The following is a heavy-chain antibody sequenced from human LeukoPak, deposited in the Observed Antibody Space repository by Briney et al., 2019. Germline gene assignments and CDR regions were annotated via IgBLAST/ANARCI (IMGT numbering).Heavy chain of an antibody. D-gene: IGHD3-10*01. J-gene: IGHJ6*02. CDR3: AKDYYGSGSYRILYSYSGMHV. CDR2: ISYDGRHK. CDR1: GFAFSSYG. Sequence: PGGSLRLSCAASGFAFSSYGMHWVRQAPGKGLEWVALISYDGRHKYSADSVKGRFTISRDNSKNTVFLQMTSVRTEDTAVYYCAKDYYGSGSYRILYSYSGMHVWGQGTTVTVSS. V-gene: IGHV3-30*18.